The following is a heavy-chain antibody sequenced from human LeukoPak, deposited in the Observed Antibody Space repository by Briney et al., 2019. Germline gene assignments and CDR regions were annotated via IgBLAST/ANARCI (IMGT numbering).Heavy chain of an antibody. CDR3: ARGGGLDV. Sequence: GGSLRLSCAASGFTFSSYAMSWARQAPGKGLEWVASINHNANVNYYVDSVKGRFTISRDNAKNSLYLQMSNLRAEDTAVYFCARGGGLDVWGQGATVTVSS. D-gene: IGHD3-16*01. J-gene: IGHJ6*02. V-gene: IGHV3-7*03. CDR2: INHNANVN. CDR1: GFTFSSYA.